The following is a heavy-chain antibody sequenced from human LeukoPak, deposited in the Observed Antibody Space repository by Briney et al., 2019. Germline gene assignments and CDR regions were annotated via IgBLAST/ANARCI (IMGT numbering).Heavy chain of an antibody. V-gene: IGHV4-59*08. D-gene: IGHD3-10*02. CDR2: IYDSGST. CDR1: GASISTYY. Sequence: PSETLSLTCTASGASISTYYWSWIRQPPGQGLEWIGYIYDSGSTSYNPSLKSRATISVDTSKSHFSLKLSSVTAADTAVYYCARQMFLGGMDVWGQGTTVAVSS. CDR3: ARQMFLGGMDV. J-gene: IGHJ6*02.